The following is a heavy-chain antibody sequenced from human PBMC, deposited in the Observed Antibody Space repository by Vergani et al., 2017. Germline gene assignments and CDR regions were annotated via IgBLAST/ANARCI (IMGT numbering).Heavy chain of an antibody. CDR2: ISYDGSNK. CDR3: AKIMWIQLWNPLVDV. CDR1: GFTFSSYG. Sequence: VQLVESGGGVVQPGRSLRLSCAASGFTFSSYGMHWVRQAPGKGLEWVAVISYDGSNKYYADSVKGRFTISRDNSKNTLYLQMNSLRAEDTAVYYCAKIMWIQLWNPLVDVWGQGTTVTVSS. J-gene: IGHJ6*02. D-gene: IGHD5-18*01. V-gene: IGHV3-30*18.